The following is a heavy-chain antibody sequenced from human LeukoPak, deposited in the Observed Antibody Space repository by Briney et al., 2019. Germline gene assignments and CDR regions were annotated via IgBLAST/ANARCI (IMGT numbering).Heavy chain of an antibody. CDR1: GGSFSGYY. Sequence: SETLSLTCAVYGGSFSGYYWSWIRQPPGKGLEWIGEINHSGSTNYNPSLKSRVTISVDTSKNQFSLKLSSVTAADTAVYYCARHQRAYYYGSGSYYKFDPWGQGTLVTVSS. CDR3: ARHQRAYYYGSGSYYKFDP. D-gene: IGHD3-10*01. V-gene: IGHV4-34*01. CDR2: INHSGST. J-gene: IGHJ5*02.